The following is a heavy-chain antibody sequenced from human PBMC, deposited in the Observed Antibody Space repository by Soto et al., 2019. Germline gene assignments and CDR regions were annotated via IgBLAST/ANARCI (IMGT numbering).Heavy chain of an antibody. CDR2: ISYDGSNK. J-gene: IGHJ6*02. CDR1: GFTFSSYG. Sequence: VQLVESGGGVVQPGRSLRLSCAASGFTFSSYGMHWVRQAPGKGLEWVAVISYDGSNKYYADSVKGRFTISRDNSKNTLYLQMNSLRAEDTAVYYCAKDRRYSSSHYYYGMDVWGQGTTVTVSS. CDR3: AKDRRYSSSHYYYGMDV. D-gene: IGHD6-6*01. V-gene: IGHV3-30*18.